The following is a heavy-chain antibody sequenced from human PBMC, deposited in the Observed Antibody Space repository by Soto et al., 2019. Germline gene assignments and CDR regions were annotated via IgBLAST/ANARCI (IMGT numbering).Heavy chain of an antibody. CDR3: ARAANTVEYYFDY. V-gene: IGHV3-30*03. CDR2: ISYDGSNK. Sequence: GGSLRLSCAASGFTFSSYGMHWVRQAPGKGLEWVAVISYDGSNKYYADSVKGRFTISRDNSKNTLYLQMNSLRAEDTAVYYCARAANTVEYYFDYWGQGTLVTVSS. J-gene: IGHJ4*02. CDR1: GFTFSSYG. D-gene: IGHD4-17*01.